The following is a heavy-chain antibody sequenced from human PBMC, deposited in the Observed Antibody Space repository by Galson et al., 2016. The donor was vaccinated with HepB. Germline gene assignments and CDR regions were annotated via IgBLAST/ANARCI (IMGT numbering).Heavy chain of an antibody. CDR2: VFHSGST. CDR3: ARTEFGEVGTTTSMVGY. CDR1: GGSVSSHNW. J-gene: IGHJ4*02. Sequence: SETLSLTCAVSGGSVSSHNWWSWVRQPPGKGLEWIGEVFHSGSTNYNPSLKSRVTISVDTSKNQFTLKMSSVTAADSAVYYCARTEFGEVGTTTSMVGYGGQGTLVTVSS. V-gene: IGHV4-4*02. D-gene: IGHD1-26*01.